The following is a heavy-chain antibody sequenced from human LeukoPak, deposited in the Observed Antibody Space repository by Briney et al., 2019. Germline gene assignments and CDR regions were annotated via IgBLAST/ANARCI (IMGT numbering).Heavy chain of an antibody. V-gene: IGHV4-59*08. J-gene: IGHJ4*02. D-gene: IGHD2-21*02. CDR2: IYYSGST. CDR1: GGSISSYY. CDR3: ARRVVTAITFDY. Sequence: PSETLSLTCTVTGGSISSYYWSWIRQPPGKGLEWIGNIYYSGSTNYNPSLKSRVTISVDTSKNQFSLKLSSVIAADTAVYYCARRVVTAITFDYWGRGTLVTVSS.